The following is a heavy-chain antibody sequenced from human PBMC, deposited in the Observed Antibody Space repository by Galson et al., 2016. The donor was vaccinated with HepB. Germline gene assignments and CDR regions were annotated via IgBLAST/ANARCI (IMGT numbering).Heavy chain of an antibody. CDR1: GFTVSSSY. CDR2: IYSGGTT. J-gene: IGHJ4*02. D-gene: IGHD3-3*01. CDR3: VRGSLGLRFFDY. Sequence: SLRLSCAASGFTVSSSYMSWVRQAPGKGLEWVPVIYSGGTTYYADSVKGRFTISRDNAKNTLYLQMNSLRAEDTAVYYCVRGSLGLRFFDYWGQGTLVTVSS. V-gene: IGHV3-66*01.